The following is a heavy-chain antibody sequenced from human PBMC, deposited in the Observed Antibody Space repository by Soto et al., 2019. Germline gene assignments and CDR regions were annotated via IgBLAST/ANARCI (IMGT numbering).Heavy chain of an antibody. Sequence: GASVKVSCKVSGYTLTELSMPWVRQAPGKGLEWMGGFDPEDGETIYAQKFQDRVTFTGDTSLNTAYMELSSLRSDDTAMFYCASGRYDASGYFDYWGQGTLVTVSS. CDR1: GYTLTELS. J-gene: IGHJ4*02. CDR3: ASGRYDASGYFDY. D-gene: IGHD3-22*01. CDR2: FDPEDGET. V-gene: IGHV1-24*01.